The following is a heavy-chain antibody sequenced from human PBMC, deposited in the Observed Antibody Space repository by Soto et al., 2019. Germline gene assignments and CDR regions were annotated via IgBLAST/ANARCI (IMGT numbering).Heavy chain of an antibody. J-gene: IGHJ5*01. CDR3: ARVRQGCSANNCYFDP. V-gene: IGHV4-4*02. Sequence: PSETLSLTCTLSGGSVRAPDWWNWVRQSPDKGLEWIAEVHISWHSNYNPSLRSRVRVSIDSSKDQFYMNLNSVTAADTAIYYCARVRQGCSANNCYFDPWGQGTQVTVSS. CDR2: VHISWHS. CDR1: GGSVRAPDW. D-gene: IGHD1-1*01.